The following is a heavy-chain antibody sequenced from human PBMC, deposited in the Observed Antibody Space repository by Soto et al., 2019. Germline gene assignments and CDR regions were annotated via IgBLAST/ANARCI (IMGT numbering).Heavy chain of an antibody. CDR2: IYHSGST. J-gene: IGHJ5*02. CDR1: GAAIRSGAYS. Sequence: SETLSLTCAVSGAAIRSGAYSWCFIRPPPWKGLQGVGNIYHSGSTYYNPSLKSRVTISVDMSKNRFSLNLNSVTAADTAVYYCARANRSITMTYLDWHDPCGQGTLVTVS. D-gene: IGHD3-22*01. V-gene: IGHV4-30-2*01. CDR3: ARANRSITMTYLDWHDP.